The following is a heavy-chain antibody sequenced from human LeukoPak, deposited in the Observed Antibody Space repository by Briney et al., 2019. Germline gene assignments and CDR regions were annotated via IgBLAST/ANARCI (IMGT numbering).Heavy chain of an antibody. J-gene: IGHJ6*03. CDR2: IFTSGTT. V-gene: IGHV4-4*07. CDR3: ARGGIAVARRYYYYMDV. Sequence: SETLSLTCTVSGGSISSFYWSWIRQPAGKGLEWIGRIFTSGTTNYNPSLKSRVTISVDTSKNQFSLKLSSVTAADTAVYYCARGGIAVARRYYYYMDVWGKGTTVTVSS. D-gene: IGHD6-19*01. CDR1: GGSISSFY.